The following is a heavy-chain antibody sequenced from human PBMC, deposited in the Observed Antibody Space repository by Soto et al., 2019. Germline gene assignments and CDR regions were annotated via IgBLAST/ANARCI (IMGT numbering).Heavy chain of an antibody. D-gene: IGHD5-18*01. CDR3: ACIFSGGYGYGFYYYGMDV. CDR1: GGTISSYY. J-gene: IGHJ6*02. V-gene: IGHV4-59*08. Sequence: SETLSLTRTVSGGTISSYYWSWIRQTPGKGLEWIGYIYYSGSTNYNPSLKSRVTISVDTSKNQFSLKLSSVTAADTAVYYCACIFSGGYGYGFYYYGMDVWGQGTTVTVSS. CDR2: IYYSGST.